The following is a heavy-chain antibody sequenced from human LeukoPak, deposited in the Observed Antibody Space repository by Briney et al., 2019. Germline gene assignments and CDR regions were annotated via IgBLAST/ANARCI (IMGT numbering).Heavy chain of an antibody. CDR3: ARGGYSYGPRWFDP. V-gene: IGHV3-48*01. D-gene: IGHD5-18*01. CDR2: ISSSSTI. J-gene: IGHJ5*02. CDR1: GFTFSSYS. Sequence: GGSLRLSCAASGFTFSSYSMSWVRQAPGKGLEWVSYISSSSTIYYADSVKGRFTISRDNAKNSLYLQMNSLRAEDTAVYYCARGGYSYGPRWFDPWGQGTLVTVSS.